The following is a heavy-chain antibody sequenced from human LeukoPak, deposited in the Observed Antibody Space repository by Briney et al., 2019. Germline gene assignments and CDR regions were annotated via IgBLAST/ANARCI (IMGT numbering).Heavy chain of an antibody. D-gene: IGHD1-26*01. Sequence: PSETLSLTCAVYGGSFSGYYWSWLRQPPGKGLEWIGEINHSGSTNYNPSLKSRVTISVDTSKNQFSLKLSSVTAADTAVYYCARGQSGSYYSYYYYYMDVWGKGTTVTVSS. J-gene: IGHJ6*03. CDR2: INHSGST. CDR1: GGSFSGYY. CDR3: ARGQSGSYYSYYYYYMDV. V-gene: IGHV4-34*01.